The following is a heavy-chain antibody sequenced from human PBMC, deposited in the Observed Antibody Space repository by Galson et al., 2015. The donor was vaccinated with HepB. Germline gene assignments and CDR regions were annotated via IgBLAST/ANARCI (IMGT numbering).Heavy chain of an antibody. V-gene: IGHV3-9*01. D-gene: IGHD2-2*01. CDR2: ISWNSGSI. CDR3: AKGGGCSSTSCSNYYYYYGMDV. Sequence: SLRLSCAASGFTFDDYAMHWVRQAPGKGLEWVSGISWNSGSIGYADSVKGRFTISRDNAKNSLYLQMNSLRAEDTALYYCAKGGGCSSTSCSNYYYYYGMDVWGQGTTVTVSS. J-gene: IGHJ6*02. CDR1: GFTFDDYA.